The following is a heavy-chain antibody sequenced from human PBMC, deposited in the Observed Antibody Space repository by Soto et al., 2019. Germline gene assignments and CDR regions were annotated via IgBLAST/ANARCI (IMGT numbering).Heavy chain of an antibody. J-gene: IGHJ3*02. CDR2: IYYSGST. V-gene: IGHV4-30-4*01. Sequence: SETLSLTCTVSGGSISSGDYYWSWIRQPPGKGLEWIGYIYYSGSTYYNPSLKSRVTISVDTSKNQFSLKLSSVTAADTAVYYCAREGGRGIAARPGDDAFDIWGQGTMVNVS. D-gene: IGHD6-6*01. CDR1: GGSISSGDYY. CDR3: AREGGRGIAARPGDDAFDI.